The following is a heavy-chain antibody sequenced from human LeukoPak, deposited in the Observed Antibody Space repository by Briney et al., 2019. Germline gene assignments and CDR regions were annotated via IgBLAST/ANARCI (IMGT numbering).Heavy chain of an antibody. CDR3: ARGSFYSSTDAFDI. CDR2: ISPYNGNT. Sequence: GASVKVSCKASGYTFTSYGISWVRQAPGQGLEWMGWISPYNGNTDYSQKLQGRVTMTTDTSTSTAYMELRSLRSDDTAVYYCARGSFYSSTDAFDIWGQGTMVTVSS. CDR1: GYTFTSYG. V-gene: IGHV1-18*01. J-gene: IGHJ3*02. D-gene: IGHD3-16*02.